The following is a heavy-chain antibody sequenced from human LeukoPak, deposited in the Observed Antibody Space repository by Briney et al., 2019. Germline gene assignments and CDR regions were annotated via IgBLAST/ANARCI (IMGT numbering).Heavy chain of an antibody. V-gene: IGHV3-23*01. CDR1: GFTFSSYA. J-gene: IGHJ4*02. D-gene: IGHD1-1*01. CDR2: ISGSGGST. CDR3: AKVDWNDGGLGDYFDY. Sequence: GGSLRLSCAASGFTFSSYAMSWVRQAPGKGLEWVSTISGSGGSTYYADSVKGRFTISRDNSKNTLYLQMNSLRAEDTAVYYCAKVDWNDGGLGDYFDYWGQGTLVTVSS.